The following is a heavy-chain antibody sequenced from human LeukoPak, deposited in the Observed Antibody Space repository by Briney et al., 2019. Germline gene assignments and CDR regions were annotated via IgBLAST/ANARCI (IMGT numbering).Heavy chain of an antibody. CDR1: GGSISSYY. Sequence: SETLSLTCTVSGGSISSYYWSWIRQPAGKGLEWIGRIYTSGSTNYNPSLKSRVTMSVDTSKNQFSLKLSSVTAADTAVYYCARVSTLNYCSSTSCYRHDAFDIWGQGTMVTVSS. V-gene: IGHV4-4*07. CDR3: ARVSTLNYCSSTSCYRHDAFDI. D-gene: IGHD2-2*01. J-gene: IGHJ3*02. CDR2: IYTSGST.